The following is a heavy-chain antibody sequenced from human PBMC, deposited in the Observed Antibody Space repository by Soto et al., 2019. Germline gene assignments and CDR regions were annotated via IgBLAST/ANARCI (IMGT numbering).Heavy chain of an antibody. D-gene: IGHD2-2*01. CDR1: GGTFSSYT. CDR2: IIPILGIA. V-gene: IGHV1-69*02. Sequence: GASVKVSCKASGGTFSSYTISWVRQAPGQGLEWMGRIIPILGIANYAQKFQGRVTITADKSTSTAYMELSSLRSEDTAVYYCARGKIVGYCSSTSCHKQNSFDPWGSGTLVNVSS. CDR3: ARGKIVGYCSSTSCHKQNSFDP. J-gene: IGHJ5*02.